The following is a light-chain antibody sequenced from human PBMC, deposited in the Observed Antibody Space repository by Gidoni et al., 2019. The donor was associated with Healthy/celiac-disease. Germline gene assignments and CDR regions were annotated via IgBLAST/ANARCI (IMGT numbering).Light chain of an antibody. J-gene: IGKJ4*01. V-gene: IGKV3-11*01. CDR1: QSVSSS. Sequence: EIVLTQSPATLSLSPGERATRSCRASQSVSSSLAWCQQKPGQVPRHLLYDASNRATGIPARFTGSGSGTDFTLTISSLEPEDFAVYYCQQRSNWPSFGGGTQVEIK. CDR2: DAS. CDR3: QQRSNWPS.